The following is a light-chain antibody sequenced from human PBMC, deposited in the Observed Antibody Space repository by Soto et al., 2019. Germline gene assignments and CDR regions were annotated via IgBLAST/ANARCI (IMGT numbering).Light chain of an antibody. CDR2: AAS. J-gene: IGKJ1*01. V-gene: IGKV1-39*01. Sequence: DIQMTQSPSSLSASVGDSVTITCRASQSITSYLNWYQKKPGEAPKLLIYAASNLQSGVPSRFSGGGSGTDFTLTISSLQPEDFATYYCQQSYTAPRTFGQGTKVEIK. CDR3: QQSYTAPRT. CDR1: QSITSY.